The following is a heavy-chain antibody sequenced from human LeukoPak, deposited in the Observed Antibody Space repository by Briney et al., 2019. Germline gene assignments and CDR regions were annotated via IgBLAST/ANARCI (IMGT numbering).Heavy chain of an antibody. V-gene: IGHV3-23*01. D-gene: IGHD6-19*01. CDR1: GFTFSSYA. CDR3: AKKGDSSGSNPYYFYYGMGV. J-gene: IGHJ6*02. CDR2: ISGSGGST. Sequence: GGSLRLSCAASGFTFSSYAMSWVRQAPGKGLEWVPAISGSGGSTYYADSVKGRFTISRDNSKNTLYLQMNSLRAEDTAVYYCAKKGDSSGSNPYYFYYGMGVWGQGTTVTVSS.